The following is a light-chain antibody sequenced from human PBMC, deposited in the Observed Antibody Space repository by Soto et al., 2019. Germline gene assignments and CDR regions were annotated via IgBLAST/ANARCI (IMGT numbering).Light chain of an antibody. CDR1: TGAVTSGHY. Sequence: QAVVTQEPSLTVSPGGTVTLTGGASTGAVTSGHYPYWFQQKPGQAPRTLIYDTSDKHSWTPARFSGSLLGGKAALTLSGAQPEDEAEYYCLLSYGGAYVFGTGTKVTVL. V-gene: IGLV7-46*01. CDR3: LLSYGGAYV. J-gene: IGLJ1*01. CDR2: DTS.